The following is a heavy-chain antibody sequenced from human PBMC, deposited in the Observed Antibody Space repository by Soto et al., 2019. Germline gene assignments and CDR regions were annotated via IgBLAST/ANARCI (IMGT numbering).Heavy chain of an antibody. V-gene: IGHV3-64D*06. D-gene: IGHD6-13*01. CDR3: VKWDQQPVPFRYYYGMDV. CDR1: GFTFSSYA. Sequence: PGGSLRLSCSASGFTFSSYAMHWVRQAPGKGLEYVSAISSNGGSTYYADSVKGRFTISRDNSKNTLYLQMSSLRAEDTAVYYCVKWDQQPVPFRYYYGMDVWGQGTTVTVSS. J-gene: IGHJ6*02. CDR2: ISSNGGST.